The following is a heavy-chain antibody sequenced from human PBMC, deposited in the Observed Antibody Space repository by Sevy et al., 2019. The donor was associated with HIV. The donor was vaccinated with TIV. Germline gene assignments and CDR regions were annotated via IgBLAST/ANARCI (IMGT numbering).Heavy chain of an antibody. Sequence: GGSLRLACAASGFTFSDYYMSWIRQAPGKGLEWVSYISSSGSTIYYGDSVKGGFTTSRDNAKNSLYLQMNSLRAEDTAVYYCARSYGAYYYGMDVWGQGTTVTVSS. V-gene: IGHV3-11*04. CDR1: GFTFSDYY. D-gene: IGHD4-17*01. CDR2: ISSSGSTI. CDR3: ARSYGAYYYGMDV. J-gene: IGHJ6*02.